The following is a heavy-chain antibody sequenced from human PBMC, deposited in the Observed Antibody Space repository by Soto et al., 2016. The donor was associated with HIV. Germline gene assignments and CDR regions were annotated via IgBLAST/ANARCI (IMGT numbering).Heavy chain of an antibody. CDR2: INYSGGT. CDR3: ARTLKTMARTHYYGSGLTVTSFDV. V-gene: IGHV4-34*01. D-gene: IGHD3-10*01. J-gene: IGHJ3*01. CDR1: GGSFSDHN. Sequence: QVQLEQWGAGLLKTSETLSVTCAVYGGSFSDHNWSWIRQPPGKGLEWIGEINYSGGTYFNPSLKSRVTISIDTSKNQFSLKLISITAADSAVYYCARTLKTMARTHYYGSGLTVTSFDVWSQGTMVTVFS.